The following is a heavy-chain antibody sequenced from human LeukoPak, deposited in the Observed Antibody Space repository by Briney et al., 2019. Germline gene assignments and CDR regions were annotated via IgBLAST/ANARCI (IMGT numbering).Heavy chain of an antibody. CDR1: GGTFSGYA. CDR3: ARDPGASSSWSDY. D-gene: IGHD6-13*01. Sequence: SVKVSCKASGGTFSGYAISWVRQAPGQGLEWMGRIIPILGIANYAQKFQGRVTITADKSTSTAYMELSSLRSEDTAVYYCARDPGASSSWSDYWGQGTLVTVSS. V-gene: IGHV1-69*04. CDR2: IIPILGIA. J-gene: IGHJ4*02.